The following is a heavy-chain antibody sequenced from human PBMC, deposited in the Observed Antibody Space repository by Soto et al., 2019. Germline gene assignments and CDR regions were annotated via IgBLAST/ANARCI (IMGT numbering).Heavy chain of an antibody. CDR1: GVSISDNSYY. CDR2: IYFSGTT. V-gene: IGHV4-39*01. J-gene: IGHJ4*02. CDR3: ARHGSY. Sequence: SETLSLTCNVSGVSISDNSYYWGWIRQPPGKGLEWIGTIYFSGTTFYNPSLKSRLTISVDTSKNQFSLRLRSVTAADTAVYYCARHGSYWGQGTLVTVSS.